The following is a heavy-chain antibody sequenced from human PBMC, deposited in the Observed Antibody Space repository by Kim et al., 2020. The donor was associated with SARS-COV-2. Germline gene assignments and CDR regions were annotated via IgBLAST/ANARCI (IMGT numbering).Heavy chain of an antibody. CDR1: GESVSSNIAA. J-gene: IGHJ3*02. CDR3: ATQRDRTFHI. Sequence: SQTLSLTCAISGESVSSNIAAWSWIRQSPSRGLEWLGRTYYRSKWYNEYAVSLRSRITVNPDTSKNQVSLQLNSVTPEDTAIYFCATQRDRTFHIWGQGTLVTVSS. V-gene: IGHV6-1*01. CDR2: TYYRSKWYN.